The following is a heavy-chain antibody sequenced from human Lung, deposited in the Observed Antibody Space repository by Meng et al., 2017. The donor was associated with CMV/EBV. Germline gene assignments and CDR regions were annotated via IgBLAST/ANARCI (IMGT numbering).Heavy chain of an antibody. D-gene: IGHD1-26*01. CDR3: ARAGVGTGSSGVY. J-gene: IGHJ4*02. CDR1: GFTFSDYY. CDR2: ISSSSSYT. V-gene: IGHV3-11*06. Sequence: QGHVWGSGGGLVKPGGSLRLSCAASGFTFSDYYMSWIRQAPGKGLEWVSYISSSSSYTNYADSVKGRFTISRDNAKNSLYLQMNSLRAEDTAVYYCARAGVGTGSSGVYWGQGTLVTVSS.